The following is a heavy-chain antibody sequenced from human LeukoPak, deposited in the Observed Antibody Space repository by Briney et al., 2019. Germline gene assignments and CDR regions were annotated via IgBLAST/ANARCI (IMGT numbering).Heavy chain of an antibody. CDR1: GFTFTNYA. D-gene: IGHD4-17*01. J-gene: IGHJ3*01. CDR3: GRDPNGDYVGAFEF. V-gene: IGHV3-23*01. Sequence: PGGSLRLSCEASGFTFTNYAMTWVRQAPGKGLEWVSSITGSGGVTSYADSVKGRFTTTRDNSKDTLYLQMNSLRAGDAAVYYCGRDPNGDYVGAFEFWGQGTLVTVPS. CDR2: ITGSGGVT.